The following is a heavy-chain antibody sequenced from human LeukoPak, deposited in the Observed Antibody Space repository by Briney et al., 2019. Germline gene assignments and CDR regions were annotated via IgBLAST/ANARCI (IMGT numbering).Heavy chain of an antibody. D-gene: IGHD3-9*01. CDR2: ISSSSSYI. V-gene: IGHV3-21*01. Sequence: GGSLRLSCAASVFTFSSYSMNWVRQAPGKGLEWVSSISSSSSYIYYADSVKGRFTISRDNAKNSLYLQMNSLRAEDTAVYYCARGVLGYFRFDPWGQGTLVTVSS. CDR3: ARGVLGYFRFDP. CDR1: VFTFSSYS. J-gene: IGHJ5*02.